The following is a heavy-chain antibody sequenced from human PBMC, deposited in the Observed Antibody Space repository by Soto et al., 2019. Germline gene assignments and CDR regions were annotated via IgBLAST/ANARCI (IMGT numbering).Heavy chain of an antibody. CDR2: ISSSSSYT. CDR1: GFTFSDYY. J-gene: IGHJ4*02. D-gene: IGHD1-26*01. V-gene: IGHV3-11*06. CDR3: AREVIGWELPKREFDY. Sequence: GGSLRLSCAASGFTFSDYYMSWIRQAPGKGLEWVSYISSSSSYTNYADSVKGRFTISRDNAKNSLYLQMNSLRAEDTAVYYCAREVIGWELPKREFDYWGQGTLVTVSS.